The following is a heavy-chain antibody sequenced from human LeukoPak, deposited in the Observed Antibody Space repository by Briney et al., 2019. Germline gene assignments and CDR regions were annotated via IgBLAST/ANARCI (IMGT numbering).Heavy chain of an antibody. V-gene: IGHV3-30*03. Sequence: GGSLRLSCAASGFSFRSHGMNWVRQAPGKGLEWVAVISYDGSNKYYADFVKGRFTISRDNSKNTLYLQMNSLRAEDTAVYYCARSLKRELLRTYFDYWGQGTLVTVSS. CDR3: ARSLKRELLRTYFDY. CDR1: GFSFRSHG. CDR2: ISYDGSNK. D-gene: IGHD1-26*01. J-gene: IGHJ4*02.